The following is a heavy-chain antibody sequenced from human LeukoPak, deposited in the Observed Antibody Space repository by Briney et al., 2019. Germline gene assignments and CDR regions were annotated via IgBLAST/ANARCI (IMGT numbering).Heavy chain of an antibody. CDR1: GYTFTSYD. J-gene: IGHJ4*02. CDR2: MNPNSGNT. CDR3: ARGSGSSWYDPNFDY. V-gene: IGHV1-8*03. Sequence: GASVKVSCKASGYTFTSYDINWVRQATGQGLEWMGWMNPNSGNTGYAQKFQGRVTITRNTSISTAYMELSSLRSEDTAVHYCARGSGSSWYDPNFDYWGQGTLVTVSS. D-gene: IGHD6-13*01.